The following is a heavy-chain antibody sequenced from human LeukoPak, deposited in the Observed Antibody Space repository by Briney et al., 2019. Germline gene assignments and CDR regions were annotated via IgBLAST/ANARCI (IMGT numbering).Heavy chain of an antibody. CDR3: ARGLSYPNGRYYYYGMDV. J-gene: IGHJ6*02. V-gene: IGHV4-34*01. CDR2: INHSGST. Sequence: SETLSLTCAVYGGSFSGYYWSWIRQPPGKGLEWIGEINHSGSTNYNPSLKSRVTISVDTSKNQFSLKLSSVTAADTAVYYCARGLSYPNGRYYYYGMDVWGQGTTVTVSS. CDR1: GGSFSGYY. D-gene: IGHD1-26*01.